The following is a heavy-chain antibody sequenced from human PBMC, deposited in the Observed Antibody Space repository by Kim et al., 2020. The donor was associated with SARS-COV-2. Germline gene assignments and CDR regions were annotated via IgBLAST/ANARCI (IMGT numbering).Heavy chain of an antibody. CDR1: GGSISSNAYY. J-gene: IGHJ2*01. CDR2: VHYSGST. V-gene: IGHV4-31*03. CDR3: ARLPCFGSGCATFWYF. D-gene: IGHD5-12*01. Sequence: SETLSLTCTVSGGSISSNAYYWSWIRQHPGKGLEWIGYVHYSGSTHYNPSLKSRLTVSVDTSKNQFFLKLNSVTAADTAMYYCARLPCFGSGCATFWYF.